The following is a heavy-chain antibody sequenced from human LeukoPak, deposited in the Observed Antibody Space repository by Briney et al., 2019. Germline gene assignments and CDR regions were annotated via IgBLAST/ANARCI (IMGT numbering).Heavy chain of an antibody. D-gene: IGHD1-1*01. J-gene: IGHJ4*02. CDR2: IYYSGST. CDR1: GGSISSYY. Sequence: KTSETLSLTCTVSGGSISSYYWSWIRQPPGKGLEWIGYIYYSGSTNYNPSLKSRVTISVDTSKNQFSLKLSSVTAADTAVYYCARGGTPWYYFDYWGQGTLVTVSS. V-gene: IGHV4-59*01. CDR3: ARGGTPWYYFDY.